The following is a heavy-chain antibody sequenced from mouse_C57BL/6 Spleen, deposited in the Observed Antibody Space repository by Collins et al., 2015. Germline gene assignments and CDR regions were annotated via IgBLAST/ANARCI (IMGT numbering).Heavy chain of an antibody. CDR1: GFSLSTFGMG. Sequence: QVTLKESGPGILQPSQTLSLTCSFSGFSLSTFGMGVGWIRQPSGKGLEWLAHIWWDDDKYYHPALKSRLTISKDTSKNQVFLKIANVDTADTATYYCARIEGGYYGNYAYFDYWGQGTTLTVSS. V-gene: IGHV8-8*01. D-gene: IGHD2-1*01. CDR2: IWWDDDK. J-gene: IGHJ2*01. CDR3: ARIEGGYYGNYAYFDY.